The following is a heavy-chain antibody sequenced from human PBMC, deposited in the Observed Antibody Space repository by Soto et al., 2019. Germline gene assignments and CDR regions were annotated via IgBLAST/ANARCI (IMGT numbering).Heavy chain of an antibody. D-gene: IGHD6-6*01. J-gene: IGHJ5*02. V-gene: IGHV4-59*01. CDR3: ARSVITYSSSYNWFDP. CDR1: GGSISSYY. Sequence: PPETLSLTCTVSGGSISSYYWSWIRPPPGKGLEWIGYIYYSGSTNYNPSLKSRVTISVDTSKNQFSLKLSSVTAADTAVYYCARSVITYSSSYNWFDPWGQGTLVTVSS. CDR2: IYYSGST.